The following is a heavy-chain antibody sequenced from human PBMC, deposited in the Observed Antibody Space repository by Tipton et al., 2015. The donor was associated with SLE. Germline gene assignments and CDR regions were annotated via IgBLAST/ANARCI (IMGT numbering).Heavy chain of an antibody. D-gene: IGHD1-26*01. CDR2: MHHTGAT. J-gene: IGHJ4*02. V-gene: IGHV4-39*07. CDR1: GGSIRSSSFY. Sequence: LRLSCSVSGGSIRSSSFYLGWIRQPPGKGLEWIGSMHHTGATYYSPSLKSRVTVTLDKSQNQFSLKLTSVTAADTAVYYFARLAGTYSSYFRDYWGRGALVSVSS. CDR3: ARLAGTYSSYFRDY.